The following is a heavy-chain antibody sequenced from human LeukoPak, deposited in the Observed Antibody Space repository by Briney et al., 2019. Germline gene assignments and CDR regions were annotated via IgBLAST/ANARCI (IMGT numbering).Heavy chain of an antibody. V-gene: IGHV4-59*01. J-gene: IGHJ4*02. Sequence: SETLSLTCTVSGGSISSYYWSWIRQPPGKGLEWIGYIYYSGSTNYNPSLKSRVTISVDASKNQFSLKLSSVTAADTAVYYCASYDLLTGLDYWGQGTLVTVSS. CDR2: IYYSGST. D-gene: IGHD3-9*01. CDR3: ASYDLLTGLDY. CDR1: GGSISSYY.